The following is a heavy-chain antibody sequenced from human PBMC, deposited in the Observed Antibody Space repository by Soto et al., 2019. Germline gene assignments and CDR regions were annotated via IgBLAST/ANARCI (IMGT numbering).Heavy chain of an antibody. CDR2: ISSTTNYI. CDR1: GFTFTRYS. Sequence: KTGGSRRLSCAASGFTFTRYSINWVRQAPGKGLERVSSISSTTNYIYYGDPMKGRFTISRDNAKNSLYLEMNSLRAEDTAVYYCARESEDLTSNFDYWGQGTLVTVSS. V-gene: IGHV3-21*06. J-gene: IGHJ4*02. CDR3: ARESEDLTSNFDY.